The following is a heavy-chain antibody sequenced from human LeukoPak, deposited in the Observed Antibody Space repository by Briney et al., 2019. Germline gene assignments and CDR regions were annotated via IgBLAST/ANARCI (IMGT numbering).Heavy chain of an antibody. Sequence: PGGSLRLSCAASGFTFSGFSMHWIRQAPGRGLEYVSAINGSGDKTFYTDSVRGRFTIFRDNSKNTLFLQMGSLRGEDTALYFCARIGMENFYDLWGQGTLVTVSS. J-gene: IGHJ5*02. V-gene: IGHV3-64*02. D-gene: IGHD2/OR15-2a*01. CDR3: ARIGMENFYDL. CDR2: INGSGDKT. CDR1: GFTFSGFS.